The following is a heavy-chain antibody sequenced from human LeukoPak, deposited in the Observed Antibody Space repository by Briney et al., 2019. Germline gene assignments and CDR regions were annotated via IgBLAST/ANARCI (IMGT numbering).Heavy chain of an antibody. J-gene: IGHJ3*02. CDR3: AKDFYYDSSGAFDI. CDR1: GFTFSSYG. CDR2: IRYDGSNK. V-gene: IGHV3-30*02. D-gene: IGHD3-22*01. Sequence: GGSLRLSCAASGFTFSSYGMHWVRQAPGKGLEWVAFIRYDGSNKYYADSVKGRFTISRDNSKNTLYLQMNSLRAEDTAVYYCAKDFYYDSSGAFDIWGQGTMVTVSS.